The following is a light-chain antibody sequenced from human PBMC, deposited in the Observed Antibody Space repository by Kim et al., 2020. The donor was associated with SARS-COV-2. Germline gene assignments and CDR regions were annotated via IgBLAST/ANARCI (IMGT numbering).Light chain of an antibody. CDR2: GKN. J-gene: IGLJ2*01. V-gene: IGLV3-19*01. Sequence: SSELTQDPAVPVALGQTVRITCQGDSLRSYYASWYQQKPGQAPVLVIYGKNNRPSGIPDRFSGSTSGNTASLTITGAQAEDEADYYCNSRDSSGNVVFGG. CDR3: NSRDSSGNVV. CDR1: SLRSYY.